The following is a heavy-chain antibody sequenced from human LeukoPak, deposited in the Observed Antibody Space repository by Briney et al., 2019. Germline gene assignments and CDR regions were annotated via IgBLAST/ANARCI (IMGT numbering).Heavy chain of an antibody. V-gene: IGHV3-23*01. J-gene: IGHJ4*02. CDR2: ISGSAGYT. CDR3: AKEYSGYDFDY. Sequence: GGSLRLSCAASGFPLRSYSLSWVRQAPGEGLEWVSAISGSAGYTYYADSVKGRFTISRDISKNTLYLQMISLRADDTAVYYCAKEYSGYDFDYWGQGTLVTVSS. CDR1: GFPLRSYS. D-gene: IGHD5-12*01.